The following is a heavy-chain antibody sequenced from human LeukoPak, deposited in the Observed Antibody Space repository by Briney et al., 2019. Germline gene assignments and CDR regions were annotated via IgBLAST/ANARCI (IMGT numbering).Heavy chain of an antibody. CDR3: TLIQGWGSGSYYRDF. V-gene: IGHV3-15*01. J-gene: IGHJ4*02. CDR2: VKSKSAGETT. Sequence: GGSLRLSCAASGLIISNDWMSWVGQAPGKGLEWVARVKSKSAGETTDYAAPVKGRFTISRDDSKNTLYLQMNSLKTEDTAVYYCTLIQGWGSGSYYRDFWGQGTLVTVSS. CDR1: GLIISNDW. D-gene: IGHD3-10*01.